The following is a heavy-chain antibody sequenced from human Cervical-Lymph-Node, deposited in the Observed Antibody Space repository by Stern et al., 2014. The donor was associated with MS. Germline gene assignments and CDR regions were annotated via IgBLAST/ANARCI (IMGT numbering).Heavy chain of an antibody. D-gene: IGHD1-26*01. CDR1: GFTFSIYA. V-gene: IGHV3-23*04. Sequence: QLVQSGGGLVQPGGSLRLSCAASGFTFSIYAMNWVRQAPGKGLEWVSAISGSGGNTYYADSVKGRFTISRDNSKNTLYVHMNSLRADDTAVYYCARGGSRTPSVGDLDYWGQGMLVTVSS. CDR2: ISGSGGNT. CDR3: ARGGSRTPSVGDLDY. J-gene: IGHJ4*02.